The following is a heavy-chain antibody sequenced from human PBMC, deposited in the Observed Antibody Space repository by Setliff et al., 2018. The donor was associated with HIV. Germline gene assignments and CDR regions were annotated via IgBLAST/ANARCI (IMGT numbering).Heavy chain of an antibody. Sequence: ASVKVSCKASGYTFINYHITWVRQAPGQGLEWVGSISASSVNTNYTQGRVTMTTDISTSTAYMELRSLRSADSAVYYCARVPVSNYYYYMDVWGNGTTVTVSS. V-gene: IGHV1-18*01. CDR3: ARVPVSNYYYYMDV. CDR1: GYTFINYH. J-gene: IGHJ6*03. CDR2: ISASSVNT.